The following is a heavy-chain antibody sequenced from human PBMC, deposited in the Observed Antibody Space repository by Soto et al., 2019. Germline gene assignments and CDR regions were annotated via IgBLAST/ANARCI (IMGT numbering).Heavy chain of an antibody. J-gene: IGHJ5*02. D-gene: IGHD3-16*02. CDR3: ARDPSDRNWFDP. Sequence: VSVKVSCKASGYTFTSYDINWVRQATGQGLEWMGWMNPNSGNTGYAQKFQGRVTMTRNTSISTAYMELSSLRSEDTAVYYCARDPSDRNWFDPWGQGTLVTVSS. CDR1: GYTFTSYD. CDR2: MNPNSGNT. V-gene: IGHV1-8*01.